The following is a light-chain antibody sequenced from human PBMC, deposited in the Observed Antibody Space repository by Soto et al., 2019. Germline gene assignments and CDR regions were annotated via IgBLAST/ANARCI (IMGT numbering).Light chain of an antibody. CDR1: QSLLHSNGYNY. V-gene: IGKV2-28*01. Sequence: DIVMTQSPLSLPVTPGEPASISCRSSQSLLHSNGYNYLDWYLQKPGQSPQLLIYLGSNRASGVPDRFSGSGSGTDFTLKISRVEAEDVEVYYCMQALQTPRTFCQGTKLEIK. CDR3: MQALQTPRT. J-gene: IGKJ2*01. CDR2: LGS.